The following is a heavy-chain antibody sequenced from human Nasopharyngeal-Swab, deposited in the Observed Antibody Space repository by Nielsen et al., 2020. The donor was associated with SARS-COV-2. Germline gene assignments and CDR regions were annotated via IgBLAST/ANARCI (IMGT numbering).Heavy chain of an antibody. D-gene: IGHD3-10*01. Sequence: GGSLRLSCKGSGYSFTSYWIGWVRQMPGKGLEWMGIIYPGDSDTRYSPSFQGQVTVSADKSISTAYLQWSSLKASDTAMYHCARHYYGSGSYIDYWGQGTLVTVSS. CDR2: IYPGDSDT. V-gene: IGHV5-51*01. CDR3: ARHYYGSGSYIDY. J-gene: IGHJ4*02. CDR1: GYSFTSYW.